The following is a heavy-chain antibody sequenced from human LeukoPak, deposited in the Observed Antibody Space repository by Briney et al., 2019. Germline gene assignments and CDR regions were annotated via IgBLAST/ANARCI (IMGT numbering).Heavy chain of an antibody. CDR3: ARGDIPLDY. Sequence: SQTLSLTYDISGDRFSGTSAASNWIRQSPSRGLEWLGRTYYRSKWHNNYAVSVKSRMTINPDTSKNQLSLQLTSVTPEDAAMYYCARGDIPLDYWGQGTLVTVSS. J-gene: IGHJ4*02. V-gene: IGHV6-1*01. CDR2: TYYRSKWHN. D-gene: IGHD5-12*01. CDR1: GDRFSGTSAA.